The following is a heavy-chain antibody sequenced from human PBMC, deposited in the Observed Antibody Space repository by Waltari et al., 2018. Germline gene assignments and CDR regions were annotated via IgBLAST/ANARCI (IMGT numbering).Heavy chain of an antibody. CDR3: ARTGTVVVIPEAKGAFHV. Sequence: VELLESGPGLVKPSQPLSLTCSVSGGSISSGRSYSSWMRRPAGKGLEWIGHIYTTGSTNYNPSLESRVTISLDTSKNQFSLRLTSVTAADSAVYFCARTGTVVVIPEAKGAFHVWGRGTTVTVSS. D-gene: IGHD2-21*01. CDR2: IYTTGST. CDR1: GGSISSGRSY. J-gene: IGHJ3*01. V-gene: IGHV4-61*02.